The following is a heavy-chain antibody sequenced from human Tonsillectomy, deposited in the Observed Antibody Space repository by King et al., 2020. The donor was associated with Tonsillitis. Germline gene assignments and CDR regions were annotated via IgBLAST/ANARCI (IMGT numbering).Heavy chain of an antibody. CDR2: IYYSGST. J-gene: IGHJ5*02. Sequence: QLQESGPGLVKPSETLSLTCTVSGGSISSSSYYWGWIRQPPGKGLEWIGSIYYSGSTYYNPSLKSRVTISVDTSKNQFSLKLSSVTAAHTAVYYCARLGRIPMVRGGFDPWGQGTLVTVSS. CDR3: ARLGRIPMVRGGFDP. V-gene: IGHV4-39*07. D-gene: IGHD3-10*01. CDR1: GGSISSSSYY.